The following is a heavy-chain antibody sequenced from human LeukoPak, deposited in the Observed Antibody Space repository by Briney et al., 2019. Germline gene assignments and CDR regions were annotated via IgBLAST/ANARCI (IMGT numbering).Heavy chain of an antibody. V-gene: IGHV3-30-3*01. Sequence: GGSLRLSCAASGFTFSTYAMHWVRQAPGKGLEWVAFTSFDESNKFYADSVEGRFTISRDNSKNSLNLQMNSLRAEDTAVYYCARLGGAYYYYYMDVWGKGTTVTVSS. D-gene: IGHD3-16*01. CDR2: TSFDESNK. CDR3: ARLGGAYYYYYMDV. J-gene: IGHJ6*03. CDR1: GFTFSTYA.